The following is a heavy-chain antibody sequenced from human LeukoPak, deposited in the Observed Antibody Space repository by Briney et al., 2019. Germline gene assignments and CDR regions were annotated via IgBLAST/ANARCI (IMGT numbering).Heavy chain of an antibody. V-gene: IGHV4-34*01. CDR1: GGSFSGYY. Sequence: SETLSLTCAVYGGSFSGYYWSWIRQPPGKGLEWIGGINHSGSTNYNPSLKSRVTISADTSKNQFSLNLRSVTAADTAVYFCARGLNRLPAGGYWGQGTLVTVSS. CDR2: INHSGST. D-gene: IGHD3-16*02. CDR3: ARGLNRLPAGGY. J-gene: IGHJ4*02.